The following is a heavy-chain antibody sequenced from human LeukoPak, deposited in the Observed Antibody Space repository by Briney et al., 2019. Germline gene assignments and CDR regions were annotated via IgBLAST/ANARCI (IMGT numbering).Heavy chain of an antibody. J-gene: IGHJ5*02. CDR2: INPNSGGT. D-gene: IGHD2-2*01. CDR3: ARGGWSLGYCSSSSCLDWFDP. Sequence: ASVKVSCKASRYTFTDYYMHWVPQAPGQGLEWMGWINPNSGGTNYAQKFQGRVTMTRDTSISTAYMELSRLRSDDTAVYYCARGGWSLGYCSSSSCLDWFDPWGQGTLVTVSS. V-gene: IGHV1-2*02. CDR1: RYTFTDYY.